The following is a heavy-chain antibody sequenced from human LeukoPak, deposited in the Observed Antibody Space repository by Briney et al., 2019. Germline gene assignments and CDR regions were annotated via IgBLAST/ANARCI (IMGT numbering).Heavy chain of an antibody. CDR3: AKDNAVSIAMVDGMDV. J-gene: IGHJ6*04. CDR1: GFTFDDYA. Sequence: GGSLRLSCAASGFTFDDYAMHWVRHAPGKGLEWVSGISWNSGTVAYADSVKGRFTISRDNAKNSLYLQMNSLRAEDMGLYYCAKDNAVSIAMVDGMDVWGKGTTVTVSS. CDR2: ISWNSGTV. V-gene: IGHV3-9*03. D-gene: IGHD4/OR15-4a*01.